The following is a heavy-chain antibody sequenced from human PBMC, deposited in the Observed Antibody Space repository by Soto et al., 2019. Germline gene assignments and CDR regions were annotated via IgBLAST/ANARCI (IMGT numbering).Heavy chain of an antibody. CDR3: ARDTGCLTQIAASGIMDY. V-gene: IGHV1-2*02. Sequence: ASVKVSCKASGYTFTGYYMHWVRQAPGQGLEWMGWINPNSGGTNYAQKFQGRVTMTRDTSISTAYMELSRLRSDDTAVYYCARDTGCLTQIAASGIMDYWGQGHVVTGSS. D-gene: IGHD3-16*01. CDR2: INPNSGGT. CDR1: GYTFTGYY. J-gene: IGHJ4*02.